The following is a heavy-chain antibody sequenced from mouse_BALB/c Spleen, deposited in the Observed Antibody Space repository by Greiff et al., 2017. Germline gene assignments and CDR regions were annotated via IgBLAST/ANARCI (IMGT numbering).Heavy chain of an antibody. Sequence: EVQLQQSGAELVKPGASVKLSCTASGFNIKDTYMHWVKQRPEQGLEWIGRIDPANGNTKYDPKFQGKATITADTSSNTAYLQLSSLTSEDTAVYYCARMRGNYVGYFDYWGQGTTLTVSS. D-gene: IGHD2-1*01. CDR2: IDPANGNT. J-gene: IGHJ2*01. V-gene: IGHV14-3*02. CDR1: GFNIKDTY. CDR3: ARMRGNYVGYFDY.